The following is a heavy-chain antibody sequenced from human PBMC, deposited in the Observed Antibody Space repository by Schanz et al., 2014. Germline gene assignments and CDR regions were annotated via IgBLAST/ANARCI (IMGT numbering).Heavy chain of an antibody. Sequence: EVQLVESGGGLVKSGGSLRLSCATSGFIFTSYSMHWVRQAPGKGLEWVSSISSSSNYYYYADSVKGRFTISRDAAKDSLFLQMTSLRADDTAVYFCARDRPSGYALDFWGQGTLVTVSS. CDR2: ISSSSNYY. J-gene: IGHJ4*02. CDR1: GFIFTSYS. CDR3: ARDRPSGYALDF. D-gene: IGHD5-12*01. V-gene: IGHV3-21*01.